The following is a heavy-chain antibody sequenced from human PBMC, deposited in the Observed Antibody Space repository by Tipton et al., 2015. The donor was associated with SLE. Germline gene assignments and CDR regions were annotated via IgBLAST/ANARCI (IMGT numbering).Heavy chain of an antibody. J-gene: IGHJ4*02. CDR3: ARPLSSSWVTFDY. D-gene: IGHD6-13*01. Sequence: TLSLTCTVSRGSISSGDYYWSWIRQPPGKGLEWIGYIYYSGSTYYNPSLKSRVTISVDTSKNQFSLKLSSVTAADTAVYYCARPLSSSWVTFDYWGQGTLVTVSS. CDR2: IYYSGST. CDR1: RGSISSGDYY. V-gene: IGHV4-30-4*01.